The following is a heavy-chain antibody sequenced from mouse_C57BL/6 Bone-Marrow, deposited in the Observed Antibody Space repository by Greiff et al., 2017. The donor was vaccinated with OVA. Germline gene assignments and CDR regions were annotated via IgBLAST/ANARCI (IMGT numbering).Heavy chain of an antibody. J-gene: IGHJ2*01. CDR3: AGDATRGD. CDR2: IYPRSGDT. Sequence: QVQLKESGAELARPGASVKLSCKASGYTFTSYGISWVKQRPGQGLEWIGEIYPRSGDTYYNEKFKGKATLTADKSSSTAYMQLRSLTSEDAAVYFCAGDATRGDWGQGTTLTVSS. CDR1: GYTFTSYG. V-gene: IGHV1-81*01. D-gene: IGHD1-1*01.